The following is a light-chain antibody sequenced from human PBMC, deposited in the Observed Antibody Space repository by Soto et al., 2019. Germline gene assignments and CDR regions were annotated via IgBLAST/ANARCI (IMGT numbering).Light chain of an antibody. V-gene: IGKV3-20*01. Sequence: EIVLTQSPGTLSLSPGERATLSCRASQSVSNNYLAWYQQKPGQAPRLLIYGASNRATGIPDRFSGSGSGTDFTLTISRLEPEDFATYYCQQTFKTPLTFGGGTKLEIK. J-gene: IGKJ4*01. CDR1: QSVSNNY. CDR3: QQTFKTPLT. CDR2: GAS.